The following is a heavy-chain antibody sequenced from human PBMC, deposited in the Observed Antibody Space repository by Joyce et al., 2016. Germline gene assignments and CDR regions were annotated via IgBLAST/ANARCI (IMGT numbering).Heavy chain of an antibody. Sequence: QLQLQESGSGLVKPSQTLSLTCAVSGASVSSGGYSWGWIRQPPGKGLEWIGYIYHNESTYYNPSLKSRVTISVDRSKNQFSLKLASVTAADTAVYYCASGFNFKGRSFFDYWGQGALVTVSS. CDR2: IYHNEST. CDR1: GASVSSGGYS. CDR3: ASGFNFKGRSFFDY. J-gene: IGHJ4*02. D-gene: IGHD3-10*01. V-gene: IGHV4-30-2*01.